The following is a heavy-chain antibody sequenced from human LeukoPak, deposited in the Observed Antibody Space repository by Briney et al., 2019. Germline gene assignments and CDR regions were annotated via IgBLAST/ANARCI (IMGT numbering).Heavy chain of an antibody. Sequence: SETLSLTCTVSGGSISGYYWSWIRQPPGKGLEWIGEINHSGSTNYSPSLKSRVTISVDTSKNQFSLKLSSVTAADTAVYYCARLAYYDFWSGTLGGNYMDVWGKGTTVTVSS. CDR1: GGSISGYY. CDR2: INHSGST. J-gene: IGHJ6*03. D-gene: IGHD3-3*01. CDR3: ARLAYYDFWSGTLGGNYMDV. V-gene: IGHV4-34*01.